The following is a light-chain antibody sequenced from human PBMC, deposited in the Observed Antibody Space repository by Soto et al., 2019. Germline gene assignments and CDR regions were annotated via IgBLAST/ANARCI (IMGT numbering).Light chain of an antibody. CDR3: QSYDSSLSGFYV. Sequence: QSVLTQAPSVSGAPGQRVSISCTGGRSNIGAAYGVHWYQHLPGTAPKLLIYDDSNRPSGVPDRFSGSKSGTSASLDITGLQAEDEADYYCQSYDSSLSGFYVFGTGTKVTVL. J-gene: IGLJ1*01. CDR2: DDS. CDR1: RSNIGAAYG. V-gene: IGLV1-40*01.